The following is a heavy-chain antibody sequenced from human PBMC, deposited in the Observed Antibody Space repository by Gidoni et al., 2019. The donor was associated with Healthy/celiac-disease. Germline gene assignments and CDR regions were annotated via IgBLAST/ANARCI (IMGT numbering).Heavy chain of an antibody. CDR1: GFTFGDYA. J-gene: IGHJ4*02. CDR2: IRSKAYGGTT. CDR3: TRDEVWGSYRPSYYFDY. V-gene: IGHV3-49*05. Sequence: EVQLVESGGGLVKPGLSLRLSCTASGFTFGDYAMSWFRQAPGKGLEWVGFIRSKAYGGTTEYAASVKGRFTISRDDSKSIAYLQMNSLKTEDTAVYYCTRDEVWGSYRPSYYFDYWGQGTLVTVSS. D-gene: IGHD3-16*02.